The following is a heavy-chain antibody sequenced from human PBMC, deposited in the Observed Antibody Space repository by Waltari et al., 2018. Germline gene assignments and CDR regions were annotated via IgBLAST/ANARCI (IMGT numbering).Heavy chain of an antibody. V-gene: IGHV3-21*01. D-gene: IGHD3-3*01. CDR3: ARDQGYYDFVN. CDR1: GFTFSSYT. Sequence: QLVESGGGLVKPGGSLRLSCAASGFTFSSYTMNWVRQAPGKGLEWVSSITSGSSYIYYADSLKGRFTISRDNAKNSLYLQMNSLRAEDTAVYYCARDQGYYDFVNWGQGTLVTVSS. J-gene: IGHJ4*02. CDR2: ITSGSSYI.